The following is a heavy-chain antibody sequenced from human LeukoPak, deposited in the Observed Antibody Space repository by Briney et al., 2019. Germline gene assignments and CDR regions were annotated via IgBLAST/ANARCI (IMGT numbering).Heavy chain of an antibody. V-gene: IGHV3-30*18. CDR1: GFTFSSFG. J-gene: IGHJ4*02. D-gene: IGHD4-17*01. CDR2: LSYDGSNR. CDR3: AKDASTVTLHADY. Sequence: GGSLILSCAASGFTFSSFGMHWVRQAPGKGLEWVAFLSYDGSNRYYADSVKGRFTISRDNSKNTLYLQMNSLRAEDTAVYYCAKDASTVTLHADYWGQGTLVAVSS.